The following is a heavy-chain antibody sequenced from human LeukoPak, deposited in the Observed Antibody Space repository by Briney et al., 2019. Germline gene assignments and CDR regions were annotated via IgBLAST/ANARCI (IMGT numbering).Heavy chain of an antibody. J-gene: IGHJ4*02. CDR2: INPSGGST. CDR3: ARASPRVYYGSGSYYNALGY. Sequence: ASVKVSCKASGYTFTSYYMHWVRQAPGQGLEWMGIINPSGGSTSYAQKFQGRVTMTRDTSTSTVYMELSSLRSEDTTVYYCARASPRVYYGSGSYYNALGYWGQGSLVTVSS. CDR1: GYTFTSYY. D-gene: IGHD3-10*01. V-gene: IGHV1-46*03.